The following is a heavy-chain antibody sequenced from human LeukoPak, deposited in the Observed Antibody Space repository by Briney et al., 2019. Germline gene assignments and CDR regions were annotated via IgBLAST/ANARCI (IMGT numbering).Heavy chain of an antibody. V-gene: IGHV3-30*03. CDR2: ISYDGSNK. D-gene: IGHD3-10*01. J-gene: IGHJ6*02. CDR3: AREVFGRVAKALRDYYGMDV. CDR1: GFTFSSYG. Sequence: PGGSLRLSCAASGFTFSSYGMHWVRQAPGKGLEWVAVISYDGSNKYYADSVKGRFTISRDNAKNSLYLQMNSLRAEDTAVYYCAREVFGRVAKALRDYYGMDVWGQGTTVTVSS.